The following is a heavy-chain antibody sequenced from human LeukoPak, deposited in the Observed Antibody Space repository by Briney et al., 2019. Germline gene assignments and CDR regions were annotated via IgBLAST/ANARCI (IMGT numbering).Heavy chain of an antibody. CDR2: VNTNTGNP. CDR1: GYTFTSYA. D-gene: IGHD7-27*01. V-gene: IGHV7-4-1*02. J-gene: IGHJ4*02. Sequence: ASVKVSCKASGYTFTSYAMNWVRQAPGQGLEWMGWVNTNTGNPTYAQGFTGRSVFSLDTSVSTAYLQISSLKAEDTAVYYCARDTHLPTGDYPDYFDYWGQGTLVTVSS. CDR3: ARDTHLPTGDYPDYFDY.